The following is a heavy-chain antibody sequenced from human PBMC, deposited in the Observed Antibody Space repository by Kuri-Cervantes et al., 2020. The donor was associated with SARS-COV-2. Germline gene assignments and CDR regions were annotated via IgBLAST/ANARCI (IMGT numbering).Heavy chain of an antibody. CDR2: VYHSGST. CDR1: GYSITSKNW. D-gene: IGHD1-26*01. CDR3: ARSLCVMRATNAFDI. V-gene: IGHV4-28*01. J-gene: IGHJ3*02. Sequence: LRLSCAVSGYSITSKNWWGWIRRRPGKGLEWIGSVYHSGSTNYNPSLKSRVIMSADTSKNQFSLKLNSVNAVDTDVYYCARSLCVMRATNAFDIWGQGTMVTVSS.